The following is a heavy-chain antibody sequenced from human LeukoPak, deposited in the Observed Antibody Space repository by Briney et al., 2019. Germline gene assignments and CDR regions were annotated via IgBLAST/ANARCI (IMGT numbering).Heavy chain of an antibody. D-gene: IGHD3-3*01. CDR3: AAGLEMGY. Sequence: GGSLSLSCAASGFTFSRYWMHWVRQAPGKGLMWVSRISPDGSTTLYADSVKGRFTISRDNAKNTLYLHMSSLRDEDTAVYFCAAGLEMGYWGQGTLVTVSS. V-gene: IGHV3-74*03. CDR1: GFTFSRYW. J-gene: IGHJ4*02. CDR2: ISPDGSTT.